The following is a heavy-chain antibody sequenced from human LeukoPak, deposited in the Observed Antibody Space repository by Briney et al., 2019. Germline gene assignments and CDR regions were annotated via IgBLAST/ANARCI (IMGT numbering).Heavy chain of an antibody. V-gene: IGHV5-51*01. CDR3: ARRNDTYYYYYMDV. J-gene: IGHJ6*03. D-gene: IGHD1-1*01. CDR2: IYPGDSDT. Sequence: GESLKISCKGSGYSFINYWIAWVRQMPGKGLEWMGMIYPGDSDTRYSPSFQGQVTISADKSISTAYLQWNSLKASDTAMYYCARRNDTYYYYYMDVWGKGTTVTVSS. CDR1: GYSFINYW.